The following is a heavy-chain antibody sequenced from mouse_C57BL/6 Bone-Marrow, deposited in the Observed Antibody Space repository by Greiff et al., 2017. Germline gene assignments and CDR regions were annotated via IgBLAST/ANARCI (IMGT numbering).Heavy chain of an antibody. CDR3: TTTIGYGYDY. D-gene: IGHD2-2*01. CDR2: IDPENGDT. Sequence: EVQLQQSGAELVRPGASVKLSCTASGFNIKDDYMHWVKQRPEQGLEWIGWIDPENGDTEYASKFQGKATITADTSSNTAYLQLSSLTSEDTAVYYCTTTIGYGYDYWGQGTTLTVSS. CDR1: GFNIKDDY. V-gene: IGHV14-4*01. J-gene: IGHJ2*01.